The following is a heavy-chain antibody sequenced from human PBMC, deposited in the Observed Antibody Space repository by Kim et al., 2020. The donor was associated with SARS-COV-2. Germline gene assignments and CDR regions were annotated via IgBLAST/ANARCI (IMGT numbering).Heavy chain of an antibody. J-gene: IGHJ4*02. V-gene: IGHV3-7*01. CDR1: KFTMTTHW. CDR2: IKQDGSLR. Sequence: GGSLRLSCVGSKFTMTTHWIHWVRQAPGKGLEWLADIKQDGSLRFYGDSVRGRFTISRDAAKNTVYLQLNNVRAEDTALYYCARCLVTGPGGDDWGPGTQVTVSS. D-gene: IGHD1-1*01. CDR3: ARCLVTGPGGDD.